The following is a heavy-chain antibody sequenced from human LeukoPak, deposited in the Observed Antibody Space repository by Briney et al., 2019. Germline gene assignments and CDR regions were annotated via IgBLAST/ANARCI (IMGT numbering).Heavy chain of an antibody. Sequence: GGSLRLSCAASGFTFDDYAMHWVRQAPGKGLEWVSLISGDGGSTYYADSVKGRFTISRDNSKNSLYLQMNSLRTEDTAFYYCAKEADSSGLTDYWGQGTLVTVSS. CDR3: AKEADSSGLTDY. D-gene: IGHD3-22*01. CDR2: ISGDGGST. V-gene: IGHV3-43*02. CDR1: GFTFDDYA. J-gene: IGHJ4*02.